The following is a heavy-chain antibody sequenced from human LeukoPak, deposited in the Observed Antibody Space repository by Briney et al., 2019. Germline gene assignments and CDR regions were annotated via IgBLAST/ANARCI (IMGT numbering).Heavy chain of an antibody. Sequence: GGSLRLSCAASGFSSGSSALGWVRQAPGKGLEWVSSISGSGSYTYYADSVKGRFTISRDNSKNTVYLQMNSLRVEDTAVYYCAKPPYGRDVYNYFDYWGQGTPVTVSS. D-gene: IGHD5-24*01. CDR1: GFSSGSSA. CDR2: ISGSGSYT. V-gene: IGHV3-23*01. J-gene: IGHJ4*02. CDR3: AKPPYGRDVYNYFDY.